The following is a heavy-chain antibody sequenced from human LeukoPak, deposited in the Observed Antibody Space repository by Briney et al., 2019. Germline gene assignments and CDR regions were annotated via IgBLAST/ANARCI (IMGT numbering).Heavy chain of an antibody. V-gene: IGHV3-73*01. J-gene: IGHJ4*02. D-gene: IGHD2/OR15-2a*01. CDR1: GFTFSDST. CDR3: TRHTERNSD. CDR2: IRTKPNTYAT. Sequence: GGSLRLSCAASGFTFSDSTIHWVRQASGKGLELVGRIRTKPNTYATAYAASVKGRFTISRDDSKNTAYLQMNSLKTDDTAVYYCTRHTERNSDWGQGTLVTVSS.